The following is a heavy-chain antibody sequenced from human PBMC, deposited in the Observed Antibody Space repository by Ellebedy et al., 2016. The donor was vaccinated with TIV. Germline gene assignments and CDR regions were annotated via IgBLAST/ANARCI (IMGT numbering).Heavy chain of an antibody. CDR3: AAQQWLQY. CDR1: GGSVGTGGTS. D-gene: IGHD5-18*01. Sequence: SETLSLTCAVSGGSVGTGGTSWSWVRQPPGKGLEWVGYIYHTGSTYYNPSLKSRVTISVDKSQNQFSLKLASVTPADTAVYYCAAQQWLQYWGQGALVTVSS. V-gene: IGHV4-30-2*01. J-gene: IGHJ4*02. CDR2: IYHTGST.